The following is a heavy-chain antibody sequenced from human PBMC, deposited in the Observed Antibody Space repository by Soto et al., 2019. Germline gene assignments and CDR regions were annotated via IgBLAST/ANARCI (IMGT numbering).Heavy chain of an antibody. CDR2: IYPSDSDT. Sequence: PGESLKISCKGSGYSFTSCWISWVRQMPGKGLEWMGIIYPSDSDTRYSPSFQGQVTISADKSSRTAYLQWSSLKASDSAMYYCARLPQDYYYHGMDVWGQGTKVTVSS. CDR1: GYSFTSCW. CDR3: ARLPQDYYYHGMDV. V-gene: IGHV5-51*01. J-gene: IGHJ6*02.